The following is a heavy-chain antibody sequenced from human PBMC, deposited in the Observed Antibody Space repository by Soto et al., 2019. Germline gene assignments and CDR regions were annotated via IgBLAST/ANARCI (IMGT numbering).Heavy chain of an antibody. J-gene: IGHJ4*02. CDR1: GGSISGGGYS. Sequence: SETLSLTCAVSGGSISGGGYSWSWIRQPPGKGLEWIGYIYHSGSTYYNPSLKSRVTISVDRSKNQFSLKLSSVTSDDTAMYFCARGPLVVLNYFESWGQGTLVTVSS. V-gene: IGHV4-30-2*01. CDR3: ARGPLVVLNYFES. CDR2: IYHSGST.